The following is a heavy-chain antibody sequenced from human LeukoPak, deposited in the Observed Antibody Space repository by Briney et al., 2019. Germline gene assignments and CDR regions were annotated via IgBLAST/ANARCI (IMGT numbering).Heavy chain of an antibody. CDR2: INHSGST. D-gene: IGHD3-10*01. Sequence: SETLSLTCAVYGGSFSGYYWSWIRQPPGKGLEWIGEINHSGSTNYNPSLKSRVTISLDTSKNQFSLKLSSVTAADTAVYYCTRSRLWFATRRGQGTLVTVSS. V-gene: IGHV4-34*01. CDR3: TRSRLWFATR. CDR1: GGSFSGYY. J-gene: IGHJ4*02.